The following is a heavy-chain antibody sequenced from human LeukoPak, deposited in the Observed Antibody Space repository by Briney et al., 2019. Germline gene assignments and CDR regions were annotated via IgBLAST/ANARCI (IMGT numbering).Heavy chain of an antibody. CDR2: PGSTGVST. CDR3: AKDPGVVPAHYFDY. Sequence: GGSLRLSCAASGFTFSSYAMNWVRQAPGKGLEWVSDPGSTGVSTSYADSGKGRFTVSRDNSKNTLSLQLSSLRAEDTAVYYCAKDPGVVPAHYFDYWGQGTLVTVSS. D-gene: IGHD2-2*01. V-gene: IGHV3-23*01. CDR1: GFTFSSYA. J-gene: IGHJ4*02.